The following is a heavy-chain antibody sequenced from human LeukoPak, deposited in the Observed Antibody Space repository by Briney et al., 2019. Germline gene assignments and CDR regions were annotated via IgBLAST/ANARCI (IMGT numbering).Heavy chain of an antibody. CDR3: ARVLKLSSSWYGADFGFDY. CDR2: IKQDGSEE. Sequence: GGSLRLSCAASGFTFSNYWMSWVRQAPGKGLEWVANIKQDGSEEYYVDSVKGRFTISRDNAKNSLYLQMNSLRAEDTAVYYCARVLKLSSSWYGADFGFDYWGQGTLVTVSS. D-gene: IGHD6-13*01. CDR1: GFTFSNYW. V-gene: IGHV3-7*01. J-gene: IGHJ4*02.